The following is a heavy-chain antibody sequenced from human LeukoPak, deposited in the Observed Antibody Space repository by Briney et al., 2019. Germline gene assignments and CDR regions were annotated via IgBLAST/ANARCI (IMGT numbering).Heavy chain of an antibody. V-gene: IGHV1-69*13. CDR3: ARDPIITPFYYYYGMDV. J-gene: IGHJ6*04. CDR2: IIPIFGTA. D-gene: IGHD3-10*01. CDR1: GGTFSSYA. Sequence: ASVKVSCKASGGTFSSYAISWVRQAPGQGLEWMGGIIPIFGTANYAQKFQGRVTITADESTSTAYMELSSLRSEDTAVYYCARDPIITPFYYYYGMDVWGKGTTATVSS.